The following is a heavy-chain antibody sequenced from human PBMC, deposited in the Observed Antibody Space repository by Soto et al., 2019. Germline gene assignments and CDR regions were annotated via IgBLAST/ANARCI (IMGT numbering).Heavy chain of an antibody. Sequence: GGSLRLSCAASGFTFSSYAMHWVRQAPGKGLEWVAVISYDGSNKYYADSVKGRFTISRDNSKNTLYLQMNSLRAEDTAVYYCARDKRSNYRYYYGMDVWGQGTTVTVSS. CDR2: ISYDGSNK. CDR3: ARDKRSNYRYYYGMDV. V-gene: IGHV3-30-3*01. D-gene: IGHD3-10*01. J-gene: IGHJ6*02. CDR1: GFTFSSYA.